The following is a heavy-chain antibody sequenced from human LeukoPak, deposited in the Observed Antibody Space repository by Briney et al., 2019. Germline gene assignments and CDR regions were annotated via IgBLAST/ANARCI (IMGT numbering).Heavy chain of an antibody. CDR3: ASSTAVVTAIPRSEWPDRPLRFDY. V-gene: IGHV4-31*03. Sequence: PSETLSLTCTVSGGSISSGGYYWSWIRQHPGKGLEWIGYIYYSGSTYYNPSLKSRVTISVDTSKNQFSLKLSSVTAADTAVYYCASSTAVVTAIPRSEWPDRPLRFDYWGQGTLVTVSS. CDR2: IYYSGST. CDR1: GGSISSGGYY. J-gene: IGHJ4*02. D-gene: IGHD2-21*02.